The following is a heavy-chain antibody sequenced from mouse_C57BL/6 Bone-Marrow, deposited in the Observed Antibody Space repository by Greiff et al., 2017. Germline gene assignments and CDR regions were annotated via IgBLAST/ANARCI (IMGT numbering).Heavy chain of an antibody. CDR2: IWRGGST. V-gene: IGHV2-2*01. D-gene: IGHD1-1*01. CDR3: ARNSRNYFDY. J-gene: IGHJ2*01. CDR1: GFSLTSYG. Sequence: QVQLKQSGPGLVQPSQSLSITCTVSGFSLTSYGVHWVRQSPGQGLEWLGVIWRGGSTDYNADFISRLSISKDNSKCQVFFKMNSLQADDTAIYYCARNSRNYFDYWGKGTTLTVSS.